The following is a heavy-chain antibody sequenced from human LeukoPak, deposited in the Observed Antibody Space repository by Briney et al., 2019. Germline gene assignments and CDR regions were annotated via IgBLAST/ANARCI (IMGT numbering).Heavy chain of an antibody. CDR3: ARDGRCSGGSCYSDY. CDR1: GGSISSYY. Sequence: SETLSLTCTASGGSISSYYWSWIRQPPGKGLEWIGYIYYSGSTNYNPSLKSRVTISVDTSKDQFSLKLSSVTAADTAVYYCARDGRCSGGSCYSDYWGQGTLVTVSS. CDR2: IYYSGST. J-gene: IGHJ4*02. V-gene: IGHV4-59*01. D-gene: IGHD2-15*01.